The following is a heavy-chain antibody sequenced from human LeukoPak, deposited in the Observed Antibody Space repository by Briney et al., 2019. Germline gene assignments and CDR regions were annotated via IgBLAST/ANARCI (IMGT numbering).Heavy chain of an antibody. J-gene: IGHJ4*02. V-gene: IGHV7-4-1*02. CDR2: INTNTGNP. D-gene: IGHD6-6*01. CDR1: GYTFTSYA. Sequence: ASVKVSCKASGYTFTSYAMNWVRQAPGQGPEWMGWINTNTGNPTYAQGFTRRFVFSLDTSVNTAYLQISSLRAEDTAVYYCARDPKGGSSPFDYWGQGTLVTVSS. CDR3: ARDPKGGSSPFDY.